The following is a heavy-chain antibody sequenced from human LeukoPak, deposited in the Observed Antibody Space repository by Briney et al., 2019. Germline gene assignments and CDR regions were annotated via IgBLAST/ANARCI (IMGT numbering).Heavy chain of an antibody. CDR1: GFTFSSYS. Sequence: GGSLTLSCAASGFTFSSYSMNWVRQAPGKGLEWVAVIWYDGSNKYYADSVKGRFTISRDNSKNTLYLQMNSLRAEDTAVYYCASIRQNSSWWGQGTLVTVSS. V-gene: IGHV3-33*08. CDR2: IWYDGSNK. J-gene: IGHJ4*02. D-gene: IGHD6-13*01. CDR3: ASIRQNSSW.